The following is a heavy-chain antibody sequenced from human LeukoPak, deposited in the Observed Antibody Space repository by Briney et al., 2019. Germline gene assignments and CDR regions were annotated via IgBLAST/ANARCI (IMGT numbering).Heavy chain of an antibody. CDR1: GYTFTSYA. CDR2: INPSGGST. CDR3: ARPGVNGDLDY. D-gene: IGHD4-17*01. J-gene: IGHJ4*02. Sequence: GASVKVSCKASGYTFTSYAMNWVRQAPGQGLEWMGIINPSGGSTSYAQKFQGRVTMTRDTSTSTVYMELSSLRSEDTAVYYCARPGVNGDLDYWGQGTLVTVSS. V-gene: IGHV1-46*01.